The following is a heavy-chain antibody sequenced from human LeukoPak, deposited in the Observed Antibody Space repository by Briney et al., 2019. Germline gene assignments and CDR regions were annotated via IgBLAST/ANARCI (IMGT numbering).Heavy chain of an antibody. CDR1: GLTVSSNY. CDR3: ARGGIAAAGTTWFDP. Sequence: SGGSLRLSCAASGLTVSSNYMSWVRQAPGRGLEWVSVIYSGGNTYYADSVKGRFTISRDNSKNTLYLQMNSLRAEDTAVYYCARGGIAAAGTTWFDPWGQGTLVTVSS. D-gene: IGHD6-13*01. CDR2: IYSGGNT. V-gene: IGHV3-53*01. J-gene: IGHJ5*02.